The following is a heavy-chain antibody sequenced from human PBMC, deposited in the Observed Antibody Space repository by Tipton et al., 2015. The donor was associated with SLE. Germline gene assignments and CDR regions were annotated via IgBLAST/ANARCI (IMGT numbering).Heavy chain of an antibody. D-gene: IGHD1-26*01. CDR2: IYYSGST. V-gene: IGHV4-59*08. Sequence: TLSLTCTVSGGSISSHYWSWIRQPPGKGLEWIGYIYYSGSTNYNPSLKSRVTISVDTSKNQFSLKLSSVTAADTAVYYCASIVGATTEYYYYGMDVWGQGTTVTVSS. CDR3: ASIVGATTEYYYYGMDV. CDR1: GGSISSHY. J-gene: IGHJ6*02.